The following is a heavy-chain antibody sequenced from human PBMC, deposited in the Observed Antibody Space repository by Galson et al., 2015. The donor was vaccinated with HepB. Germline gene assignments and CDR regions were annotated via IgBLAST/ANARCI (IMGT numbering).Heavy chain of an antibody. CDR3: ARAAFGSKPQWYFDL. Sequence: SLRLSCEASGFTFSSFTMNWVRQAPGQGLEWLSYNRTDRSTIYYEDSVKGRFTISRDNAKNSLYLQMHRLRDEDTAVYYCARAAFGSKPQWYFDLWGRGTLVTVSS. J-gene: IGHJ2*01. D-gene: IGHD2-2*01. CDR2: NRTDRSTI. CDR1: GFTFSSFT. V-gene: IGHV3-48*02.